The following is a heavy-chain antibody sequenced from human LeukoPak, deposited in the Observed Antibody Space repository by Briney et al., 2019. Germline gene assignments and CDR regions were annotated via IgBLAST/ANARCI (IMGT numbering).Heavy chain of an antibody. CDR3: ARNANRGSTFDY. V-gene: IGHV4-38-2*01. J-gene: IGHJ4*02. D-gene: IGHD1-26*01. CDR1: GYSISSGYY. Sequence: SETLSLTCAVSGYSISSGYYWGWIRQPPGKGLEWIGSIYHSGSTYYNPSLKSRVTISADTSKNQFSLKLSSVTAADTAVYYCARNANRGSTFDYWGQGTLVTVSS. CDR2: IYHSGST.